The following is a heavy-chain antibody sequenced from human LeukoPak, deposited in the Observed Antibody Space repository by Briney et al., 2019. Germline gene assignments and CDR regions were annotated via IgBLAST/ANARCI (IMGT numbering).Heavy chain of an antibody. CDR3: AREGYYYDSSGYSPFDY. CDR2: ISWNRGTL. J-gene: IGHJ4*02. V-gene: IGHV3-9*01. D-gene: IGHD3-22*01. CDR1: GFSFDDYG. Sequence: GGSLRLSCAASGFSFDDYGMHWVRQAPGKGLEWVSGISWNRGTLDYAESVKGRFTISRDNAKSSLYLQMNSLRAEDTAVYYCAREGYYYDSSGYSPFDYWGQGTLVTVSS.